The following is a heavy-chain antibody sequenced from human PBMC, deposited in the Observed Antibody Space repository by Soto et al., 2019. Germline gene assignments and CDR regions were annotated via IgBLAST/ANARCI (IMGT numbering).Heavy chain of an antibody. J-gene: IGHJ5*02. Sequence: EVQLVESGGGLVKPGGSLRLSCAASGFTFSSYSMNWVRQAPGKGLEWVSSISSSSSYIYYADSVKGRFTISRDNAKNSLCLQMNSLRAEDTAVYYCARDLVAGTNWFDPWGQGTLVTVSS. D-gene: IGHD6-19*01. CDR3: ARDLVAGTNWFDP. CDR2: ISSSSSYI. CDR1: GFTFSSYS. V-gene: IGHV3-21*01.